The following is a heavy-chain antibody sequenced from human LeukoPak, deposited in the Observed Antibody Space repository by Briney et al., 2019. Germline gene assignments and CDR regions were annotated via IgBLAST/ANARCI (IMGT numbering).Heavy chain of an antibody. V-gene: IGHV4-61*01. CDR1: GGSVSSGSYY. D-gene: IGHD3-10*01. J-gene: IGHJ4*02. Sequence: KASETLSLTCTVSGGSVSSGSYYWSWIRQPPGKGLEWIGYIYYSGSTNYNPSLESRVTISVDTSKNQFSLKLSSVTAADTAVYYCASSGSYYTYFDYWGQGTLVTVSS. CDR3: ASSGSYYTYFDY. CDR2: IYYSGST.